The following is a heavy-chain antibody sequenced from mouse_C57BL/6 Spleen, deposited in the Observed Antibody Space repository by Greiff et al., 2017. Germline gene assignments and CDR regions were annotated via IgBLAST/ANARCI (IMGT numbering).Heavy chain of an antibody. Sequence: VQLQQSGAELVRPGTSVKVSCKASGYAFTNYLIEWVKQRPGQGLEWIGVINPGSGGTNYNEKFKGKATLTADKSSSTAYMQLSSLTSEDSAVYFCARWPRDDFDYWGQGTTLTVSS. J-gene: IGHJ2*01. CDR2: INPGSGGT. CDR3: ARWPRDDFDY. CDR1: GYAFTNYL. D-gene: IGHD3-3*01. V-gene: IGHV1-54*01.